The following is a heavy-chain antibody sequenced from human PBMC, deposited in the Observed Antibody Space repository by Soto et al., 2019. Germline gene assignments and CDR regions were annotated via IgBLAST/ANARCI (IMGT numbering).Heavy chain of an antibody. CDR2: ISGSGGST. CDR1: GFTFSRYA. Sequence: PGGSLRLSCAASGFTFSRYAMSWVRQAPGKGLEWVSGISGSGGSTYYADSVKGRLTISRDSSKNTLYLQMNSLRADDTAVYYCAREIATVTASSTRNYYGMDVWGQGTTVTVSS. J-gene: IGHJ6*02. D-gene: IGHD4-17*01. V-gene: IGHV3-23*01. CDR3: AREIATVTASSTRNYYGMDV.